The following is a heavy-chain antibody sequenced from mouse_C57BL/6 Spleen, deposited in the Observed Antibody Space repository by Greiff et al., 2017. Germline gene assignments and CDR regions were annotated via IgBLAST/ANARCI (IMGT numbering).Heavy chain of an antibody. CDR3: ARAMGTFEY. D-gene: IGHD2-3*01. J-gene: IGHJ2*01. CDR1: GYAFSSSW. V-gene: IGHV1-82*01. CDR2: IYPGDGDT. Sequence: QVQLKQSGPELVKPGASVKISCKASGYAFSSSWMHWVKQRPGKGLEWIGRIYPGDGDTNYNGKFKGKATLTADKSSSTAYMQLSSLTSEDSAVYFCARAMGTFEYGGQGATLTVSS.